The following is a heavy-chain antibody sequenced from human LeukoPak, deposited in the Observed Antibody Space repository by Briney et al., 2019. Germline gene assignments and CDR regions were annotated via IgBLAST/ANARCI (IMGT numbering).Heavy chain of an antibody. J-gene: IGHJ4*02. CDR2: MNPNSGNT. CDR3: ARGRILTGYYPHVN. D-gene: IGHD3-9*01. Sequence: ASVKVSCKASGYTFTSYDINWVRQATGQGLEWMGWMNPNSGNTGYAQKFQGRVTMTRNTSISTAYMELSSLRSEDTAVYYCARGRILTGYYPHVNWGQGTLVTVSS. V-gene: IGHV1-8*01. CDR1: GYTFTSYD.